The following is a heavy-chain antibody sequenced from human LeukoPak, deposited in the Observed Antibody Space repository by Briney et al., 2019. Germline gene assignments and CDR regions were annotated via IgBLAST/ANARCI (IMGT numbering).Heavy chain of an antibody. D-gene: IGHD4-23*01. CDR3: ARDSGNPPFDY. CDR2: IYYGGST. J-gene: IGHJ4*02. CDR1: GGSISSTTYY. Sequence: PSETLSLTCTVSGGSISSTTYYWGWIRQPPGKGLEWIGSIYYGGSTYYNPSLKSRVTISVDTSKNQFSLKLSSVTAADTAVYYWARDSGNPPFDYWGQGPLVTVSS. V-gene: IGHV4-39*07.